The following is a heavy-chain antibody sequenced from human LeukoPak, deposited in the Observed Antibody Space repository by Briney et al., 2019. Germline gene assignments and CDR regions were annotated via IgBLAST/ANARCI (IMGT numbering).Heavy chain of an antibody. D-gene: IGHD2-21*02. V-gene: IGHV3-30*18. J-gene: IGHJ4*02. CDR2: ISYDGSNK. Sequence: PGRSLRLSCAASGFTFSSYAMHWVRQVPGKGLEWVAIISYDGSNKFYADSVEGRFTISRDNSKNTLYLQMNSLRAEDTAVYYCAKVAKGNIVVVTALDYWGQGTLVTVSS. CDR1: GFTFSSYA. CDR3: AKVAKGNIVVVTALDY.